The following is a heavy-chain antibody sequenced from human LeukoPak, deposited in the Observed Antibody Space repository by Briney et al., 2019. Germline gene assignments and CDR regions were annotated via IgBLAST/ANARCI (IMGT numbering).Heavy chain of an antibody. CDR1: GGSISSYY. CDR2: IHYSGST. J-gene: IGHJ4*02. CDR3: ARIRGYSLRRFDY. D-gene: IGHD5-18*01. V-gene: IGHV4-59*12. Sequence: PSETLSLTCTVSGGSISSYYWSWIRQPPGKGLEWIGYIHYSGSTNYNPSLKSRVTISVDTSKNQFSLKLSSVTAADTAVYYCARIRGYSLRRFDYWGQGTLVTVSS.